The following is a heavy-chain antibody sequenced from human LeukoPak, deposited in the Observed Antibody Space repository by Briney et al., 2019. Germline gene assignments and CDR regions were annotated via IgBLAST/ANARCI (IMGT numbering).Heavy chain of an antibody. CDR3: ARPRSLAAPSSWFDP. Sequence: SETLSLTCTVSGGSISTSSYYWAWIRQPPGKGLEWIGSIYYSGNTYYNSSLESRVTISVDTSDKHFSLELTSVTAADTAVYYCARPRSLAAPSSWFDPWGQGTLVIVS. V-gene: IGHV4-39*01. J-gene: IGHJ5*02. CDR1: GGSISTSSYY. D-gene: IGHD2-15*01. CDR2: IYYSGNT.